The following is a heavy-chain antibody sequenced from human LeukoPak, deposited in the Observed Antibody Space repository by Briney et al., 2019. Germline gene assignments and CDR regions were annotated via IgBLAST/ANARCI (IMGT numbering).Heavy chain of an antibody. CDR1: GFSIADHH. Sequence: GGSLRLSCAGAGFSIADHHMAWVRQAPGTGLEWIGRSSTTKQNSCTTQYAASVRGRFTISRDDSQSSLYLHLNSLKTEDTAVYYCVRVVTTRSGWYHFDNWGLGTLVSVSS. CDR3: VRVVTTRSGWYHFDN. CDR2: SSTTKQNSCTT. V-gene: IGHV3-72*01. J-gene: IGHJ4*02. D-gene: IGHD6-13*01.